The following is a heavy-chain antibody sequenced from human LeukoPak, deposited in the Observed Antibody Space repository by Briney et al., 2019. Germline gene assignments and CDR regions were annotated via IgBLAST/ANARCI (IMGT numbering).Heavy chain of an antibody. Sequence: ASVKVPCKASGYTFTGYHMHWVRQAPGQGLEWLGRINPNSGDTNYAQKFQGRVTMTRDTSISTAYMELSRLRSDDTAVYYCARAGAYCGGDCYAYFDYWGQGTLVTVSS. J-gene: IGHJ4*02. CDR3: ARAGAYCGGDCYAYFDY. D-gene: IGHD2-21*02. V-gene: IGHV1-2*06. CDR2: INPNSGDT. CDR1: GYTFTGYH.